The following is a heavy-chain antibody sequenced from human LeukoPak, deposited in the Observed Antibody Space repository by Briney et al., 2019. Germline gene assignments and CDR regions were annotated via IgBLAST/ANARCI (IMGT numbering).Heavy chain of an antibody. CDR2: INHSGST. D-gene: IGHD6-13*01. J-gene: IGHJ4*02. V-gene: IGHV4-34*01. CDR1: GGSFSGYY. CDR3: ARGAAADY. Sequence: PSETLSLTCAVYGGSFSGYYWSWIRQPPGKGLEWIGEINHSGSTNYNPSLKSRVTISVDTSKNQFSLKLSSVTAADTAVYYCARGAAADYWGQGTLVTVSS.